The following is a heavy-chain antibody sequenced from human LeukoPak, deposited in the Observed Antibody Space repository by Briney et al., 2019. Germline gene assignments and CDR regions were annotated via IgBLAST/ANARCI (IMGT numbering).Heavy chain of an antibody. J-gene: IGHJ3*01. CDR2: ISTDNGNT. CDR3: ARGDDASDF. Sequence: EASVKVSCKASGYTFTNYGLIWVRQAPGQGLEWMGWISTDNGNTNSVQRLQGRVTLTMDTSTTTAYMELRSLRSDDTAVYYCARGDDASDFWGQGTMVTVSS. V-gene: IGHV1-18*01. CDR1: GYTFTNYG.